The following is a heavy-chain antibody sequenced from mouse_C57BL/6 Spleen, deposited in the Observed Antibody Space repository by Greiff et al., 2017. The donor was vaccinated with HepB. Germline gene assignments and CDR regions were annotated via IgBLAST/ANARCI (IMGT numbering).Heavy chain of an antibody. Sequence: VQLQQSGPELVKPGASVKISCKASGYAFSSSWMNWVKQRPGKGLEWIGRIYPGDGDTNYNGKFKGKATLTADKSSSTAYMQLSSLTSEDSAVYFCARDPNYGSSLYAMDYWGQGTSVTVSS. V-gene: IGHV1-82*01. CDR1: GYAFSSSW. J-gene: IGHJ4*01. CDR3: ARDPNYGSSLYAMDY. D-gene: IGHD1-1*01. CDR2: IYPGDGDT.